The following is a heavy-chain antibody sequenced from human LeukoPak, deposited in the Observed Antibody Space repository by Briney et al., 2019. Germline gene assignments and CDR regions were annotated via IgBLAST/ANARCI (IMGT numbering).Heavy chain of an antibody. CDR1: GGSISSYY. CDR2: IYYSGST. V-gene: IGHV4-59*01. D-gene: IGHD3-3*01. CDR3: AREFSDFWSGHNIFDY. J-gene: IGHJ4*02. Sequence: SETLFLTCTVSGGSISSYYWSWIRQPPGKGLEWIGYIYYSGSTNYNPSLKSRVTISVDTSKNQFSLKLSSVTAADTAVYYCAREFSDFWSGHNIFDYWGQGTLVTVSS.